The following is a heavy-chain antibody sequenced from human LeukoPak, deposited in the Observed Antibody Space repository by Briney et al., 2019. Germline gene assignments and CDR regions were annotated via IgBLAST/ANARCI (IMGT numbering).Heavy chain of an antibody. CDR2: ISYDGSNK. CDR3: ARDRGYSSGWPDYYYYGMDV. CDR1: GFTFSSYA. D-gene: IGHD6-19*01. Sequence: AGGSLRLSCAASGFTFSSYAMHWVRQAPGKGLEWVAVISYDGSNKYYADSVKGRFTISRDNSKNTLYLQMNSLRAEDTAVYYCARDRGYSSGWPDYYYYGMDVWGQGTTVTVSS. V-gene: IGHV3-30-3*01. J-gene: IGHJ6*02.